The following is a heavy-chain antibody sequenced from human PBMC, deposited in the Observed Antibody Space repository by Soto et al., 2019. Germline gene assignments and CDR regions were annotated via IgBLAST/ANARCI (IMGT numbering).Heavy chain of an antibody. V-gene: IGHV1-69*01. D-gene: IGHD4-17*01. CDR1: GGTFSSYA. CDR2: IIPIFGTA. J-gene: IGHJ3*02. CDR3: ARVYRSTVVIPGAFDI. Sequence: QVQLVQSGAEVKKPGSSVKVSCKASGGTFSSYAISWVRQAPGQGLEWMGGIIPIFGTANYAQKFQGRGTITADESTSTADMDLSSLRSEDTAVYYCARVYRSTVVIPGAFDIWGQGTMVTVSS.